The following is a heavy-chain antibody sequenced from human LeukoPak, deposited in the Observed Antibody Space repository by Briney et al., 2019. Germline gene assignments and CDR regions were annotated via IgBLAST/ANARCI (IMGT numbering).Heavy chain of an antibody. J-gene: IGHJ4*02. D-gene: IGHD3-22*01. CDR3: AKTYYDSSGYYYDDPLDY. CDR1: GFTFTTYG. CDR2: ISGRGGST. Sequence: GGTLRLSCAAYGFTFTTYGMRWDRQAQGEGLKWVSAISGRGGSTYHADSVKGRFTISRDNSKNTLYLQMNSLRAEDTAVYYCAKTYYDSSGYYYDDPLDYWGQGTLVTVSS. V-gene: IGHV3-23*01.